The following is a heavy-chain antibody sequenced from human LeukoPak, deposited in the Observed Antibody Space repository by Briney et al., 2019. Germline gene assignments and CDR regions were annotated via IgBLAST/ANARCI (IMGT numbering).Heavy chain of an antibody. CDR2: MNPNSGNT. Sequence: WASVRVSCKASGFTFSSYDMNWVRQAPGQGLEWMAWMNPNSGNTFYAQKFQGRVTITRNTSISTAYMELSSLISEDTAVYYCARVGGYYYYYGMDVWGQGTMVTVSS. CDR3: ARVGGYYYYYGMDV. V-gene: IGHV1-8*01. CDR1: GFTFSSYD. J-gene: IGHJ6*02.